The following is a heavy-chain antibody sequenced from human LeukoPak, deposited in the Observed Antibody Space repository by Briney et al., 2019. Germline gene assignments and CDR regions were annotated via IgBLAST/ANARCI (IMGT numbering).Heavy chain of an antibody. V-gene: IGHV4-34*01. Sequence: PSETLSLTCAVYGGSFSGYYRSWIRQPPGKGLEWIGEINHSGSTNYNPSLKSRVTISVDTSKNQFSLKLSSVTAADTAVYYCARGLSLLWFGELSWFDPWGQGTLVTVSS. D-gene: IGHD3-10*01. J-gene: IGHJ5*02. CDR2: INHSGST. CDR1: GGSFSGYY. CDR3: ARGLSLLWFGELSWFDP.